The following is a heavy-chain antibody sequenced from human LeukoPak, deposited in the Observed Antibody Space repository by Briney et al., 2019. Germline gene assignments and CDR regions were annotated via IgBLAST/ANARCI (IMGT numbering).Heavy chain of an antibody. Sequence: PSQTLSLTCLVSGDSLSSDTSSWTWIRQPPGTGLEWIGSIYHTGRTFYSPSLTSRVTISVDKSNNHFSLKLNSVTAADTAVYYCARLNLAVTNFDFWGQGTLVTVSS. V-gene: IGHV4-30-2*01. CDR3: ARLNLAVTNFDF. D-gene: IGHD2-21*02. CDR2: IYHTGRT. CDR1: GDSLSSDTSS. J-gene: IGHJ4*02.